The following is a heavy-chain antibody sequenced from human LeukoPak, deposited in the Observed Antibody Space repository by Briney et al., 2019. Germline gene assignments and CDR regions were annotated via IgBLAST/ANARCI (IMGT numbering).Heavy chain of an antibody. V-gene: IGHV4-34*01. Sequence: ASETLSLTCAVYGGSSSGYYWSWIRQPPGKGLEWIGEINHSGSTNYNPSLKSRVTISVDTSKNQFSLKLSSVTAADTAVYYCARGAPRVVTKYYFDYWGQGTLVTVSS. CDR2: INHSGST. J-gene: IGHJ4*02. CDR1: GGSSSGYY. CDR3: ARGAPRVVTKYYFDY. D-gene: IGHD5-12*01.